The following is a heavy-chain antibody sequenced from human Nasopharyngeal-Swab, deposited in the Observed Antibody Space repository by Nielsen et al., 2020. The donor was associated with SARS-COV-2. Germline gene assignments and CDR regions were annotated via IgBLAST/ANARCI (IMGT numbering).Heavy chain of an antibody. V-gene: IGHV3-33*01. D-gene: IGHD3-22*01. Sequence: GGSLRLSCAASGFTFSSYGMHWVRQAPGKGLERVAVIWYDGSNKYYADSVKGRFTISRDNSKNTLYLQMNSLRAEDTAVYYCARDGYYYDSSGYYYPEYYYYGMDVWGQGTTVTVSS. CDR3: ARDGYYYDSSGYYYPEYYYYGMDV. J-gene: IGHJ6*02. CDR2: IWYDGSNK. CDR1: GFTFSSYG.